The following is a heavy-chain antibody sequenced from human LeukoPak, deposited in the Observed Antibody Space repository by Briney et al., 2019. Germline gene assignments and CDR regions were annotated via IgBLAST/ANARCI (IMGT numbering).Heavy chain of an antibody. Sequence: GGSLRLSCAASGFTFSSYEMNWVRQAPGKGLEWVSVVSGSGSSTYYADSVKGRFTISRDNSKNTLYLQMNSLRAEDTAVYFCAKAQRTIRQYFYDGMYVWGQGATVTVSS. CDR1: GFTFSSYE. D-gene: IGHD3-9*01. V-gene: IGHV3-23*01. J-gene: IGHJ6*02. CDR2: VSGSGSST. CDR3: AKAQRTIRQYFYDGMYV.